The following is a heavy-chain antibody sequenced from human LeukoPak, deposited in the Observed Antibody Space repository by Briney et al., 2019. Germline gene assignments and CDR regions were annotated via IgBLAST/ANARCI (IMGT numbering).Heavy chain of an antibody. CDR2: VNPNTGNT. Sequence: GASVKVSCKASGYTFTSYDINWVRQATGQGLEWMGWVNPNTGNTGYAQKFQGRVTMTRNTSISTAYMELSSLRSEDTAVYYCARAWVMASLGDAFDIWGQGTMVTVSS. D-gene: IGHD2-21*01. J-gene: IGHJ3*02. CDR3: ARAWVMASLGDAFDI. CDR1: GYTFTSYD. V-gene: IGHV1-8*01.